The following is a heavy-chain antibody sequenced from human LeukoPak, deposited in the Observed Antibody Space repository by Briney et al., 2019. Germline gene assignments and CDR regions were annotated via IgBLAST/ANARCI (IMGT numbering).Heavy chain of an antibody. CDR1: GFTFGKYW. CDR2: IKLDGSEK. CDR3: ARDQYDTWSRRGNFDS. Sequence: GGSLRLSCVASGFTFGKYWMSWVRQAPGKGLEWVANIKLDGSEKNYVDSVKGRFTISRDNTKNSLYLQMNSLRAGDTAVFYCARDQYDTWSRRGNFDSWGQGTLVIVSS. J-gene: IGHJ4*02. V-gene: IGHV3-7*03. D-gene: IGHD3-3*01.